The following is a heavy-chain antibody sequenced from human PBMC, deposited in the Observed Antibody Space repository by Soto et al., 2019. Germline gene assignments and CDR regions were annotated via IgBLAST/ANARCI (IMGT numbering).Heavy chain of an antibody. CDR2: INTYNGNT. V-gene: IGHV1-18*01. CDR3: AMVDVYVTPSPQDV. J-gene: IGHJ6*02. CDR1: GYTFTRYS. Sequence: QVQLVQSGAEVKNPGASVKVSCKASGYTFTRYSIGWARQAPGQGLEWMGWINTYNGNTNYAQNVQGRVTLTTDTSTSTAYMELRSLRSNATAIYYCAMVDVYVTPSPQDVWGQETTVIVSS. D-gene: IGHD3-16*01.